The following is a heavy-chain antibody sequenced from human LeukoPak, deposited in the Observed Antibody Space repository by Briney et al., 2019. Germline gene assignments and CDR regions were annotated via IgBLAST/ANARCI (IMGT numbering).Heavy chain of an antibody. CDR2: ISAYNANT. CDR3: ARDQIGYDR. Sequence: ASVKVSCKASGYTFTSYGISWVRQAPGQGLEWMGWISAYNANTKYAQKFQGRVTMTTDTTTNTVYMELRSLRSDDTAVYYCARDQIGYDRWGQGTLVTVSS. J-gene: IGHJ4*02. CDR1: GYTFTSYG. D-gene: IGHD5-12*01. V-gene: IGHV1-18*01.